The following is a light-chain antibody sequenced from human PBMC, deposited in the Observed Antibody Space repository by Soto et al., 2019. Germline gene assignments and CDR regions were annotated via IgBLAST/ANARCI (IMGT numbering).Light chain of an antibody. J-gene: IGKJ5*01. CDR1: QGISSY. CDR2: AAS. CDR3: QHADSFPLIT. V-gene: IGKV1-12*01. Sequence: DIQRTQSPSSLSAFVGDRVTITCRASQGISSYLAWYQQKPGKAPKLLIYAASTLQSGVPSRFSGTVSGTDFTLTISSLQPEDFATYYCQHADSFPLITFGQGTRLEIK.